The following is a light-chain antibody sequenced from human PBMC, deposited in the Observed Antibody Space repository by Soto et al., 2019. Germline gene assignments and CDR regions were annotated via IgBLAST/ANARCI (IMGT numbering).Light chain of an antibody. CDR1: RSNIGAGYG. CDR3: QSYDSTLSGYV. V-gene: IGLV1-40*01. Sequence: QSALTQPPSVSGAPGQRVTISCTGSRSNIGAGYGVHWYQQLPGTAPKLLIYGNSNRPSGVPDRFSVSKSGTSASLAITGLQADDEADYYCQSYDSTLSGYVFGTGTKLTVL. CDR2: GNS. J-gene: IGLJ1*01.